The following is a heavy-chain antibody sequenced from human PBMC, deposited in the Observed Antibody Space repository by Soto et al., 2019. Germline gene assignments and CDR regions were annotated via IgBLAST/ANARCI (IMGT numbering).Heavy chain of an antibody. D-gene: IGHD5-18*01. Sequence: PGRSLRISWVASVLTFSNYGMHWVRQAPGKGLDLVAVISYDGSDKYYADCVKGRFTISRGNSKNTLYLQMNSLRAEDTAVYYCAKDHRRWMQLWLLDNWFDPWGQGTMVTVSS. J-gene: IGHJ5*02. V-gene: IGHV3-30*18. CDR2: ISYDGSDK. CDR3: AKDHRRWMQLWLLDNWFDP. CDR1: VLTFSNYG.